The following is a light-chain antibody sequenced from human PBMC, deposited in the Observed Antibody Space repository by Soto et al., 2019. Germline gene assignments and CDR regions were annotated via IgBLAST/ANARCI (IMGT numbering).Light chain of an antibody. CDR3: KQNKDNWT. CDR1: QSISSW. J-gene: IGKJ1*01. CDR2: KAS. V-gene: IGKV1-5*03. Sequence: DIQMTQSPSTLSASVGDRVTITCRASQSISSWLAWYQQKPGTAPNLLIYKASTLQSGVPSRFSGSGSGTEFTLTISSLQPGDSETYYCKQNKDNWTSGQGTKVEIK.